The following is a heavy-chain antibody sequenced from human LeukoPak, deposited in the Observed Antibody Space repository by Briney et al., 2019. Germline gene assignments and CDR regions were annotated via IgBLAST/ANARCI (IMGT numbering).Heavy chain of an antibody. D-gene: IGHD1-26*01. J-gene: IGHJ3*02. CDR3: AKDPSRVGASPRTFGI. CDR1: GFTFSSYA. CDR2: ISGSGGST. Sequence: GGSLRLSCAASGFTFSSYAMSWVRQAPGKGLEWVSAISGSGGSTYYADSVKGRFTISRDNSKNTLYLQMNSLRAEDTAVYYCAKDPSRVGASPRTFGIWGQGTMVTVSS. V-gene: IGHV3-23*01.